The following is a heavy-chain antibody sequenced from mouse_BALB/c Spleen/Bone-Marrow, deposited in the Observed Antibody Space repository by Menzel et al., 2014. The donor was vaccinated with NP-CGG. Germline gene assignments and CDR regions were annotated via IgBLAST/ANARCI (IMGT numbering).Heavy chain of an antibody. J-gene: IGHJ2*01. CDR3: GRGDY. CDR1: GFTFSRFG. CDR2: ISSGSSSI. V-gene: IGHV5-17*02. Sequence: EVKLMESGGGLVQPGGSRKLSCAASGFTFSRFGMHWVRQAPEKGLEWVAFISSGSSSIYYTDTVKGRFTISRDNPKNSLFLQMTSLRSEDTAVYYCGRGDYWGQGTTLTVSS.